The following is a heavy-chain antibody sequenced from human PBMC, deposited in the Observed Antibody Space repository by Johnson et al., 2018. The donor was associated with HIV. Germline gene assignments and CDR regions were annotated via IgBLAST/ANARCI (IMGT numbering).Heavy chain of an antibody. CDR1: GFTFSSYA. J-gene: IGHJ3*02. CDR3: ARDSRAFDI. Sequence: EVQLVESGGGVVQPGRSLRLSCAASGFTFSSYAMNWVRQAPGKGLEWVSVIYSGGNTYYADSVKGRFTISRDNAKNSLYLQMNSLRAEDTAVYYCARDSRAFDIWGQGTMVTVSS. CDR2: IYSGGNT. V-gene: IGHV3-66*01.